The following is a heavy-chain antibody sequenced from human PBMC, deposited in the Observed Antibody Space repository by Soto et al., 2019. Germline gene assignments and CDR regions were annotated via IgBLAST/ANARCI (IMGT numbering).Heavy chain of an antibody. Sequence: PSETLSLSCTVSGGSTSSGGYSWSWIRQPPGKGLEWIGYIYHSGSTYYNPSLRSRVTTSMDRSKNQFSLKLSSVTAADTAVYYCARGMTTVTTFDFWAQGTLVTVSS. J-gene: IGHJ4*02. CDR2: IYHSGST. D-gene: IGHD4-17*01. CDR3: ARGMTTVTTFDF. V-gene: IGHV4-30-2*01. CDR1: GGSTSSGGYS.